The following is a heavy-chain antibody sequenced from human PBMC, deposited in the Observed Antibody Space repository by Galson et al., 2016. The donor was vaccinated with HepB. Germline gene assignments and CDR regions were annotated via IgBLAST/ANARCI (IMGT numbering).Heavy chain of an antibody. J-gene: IGHJ6*02. V-gene: IGHV1-46*01. CDR2: INPSGRST. CDR1: GYPFTSYY. Sequence: VKVSCKASGYPFTSYYMHWVRQAPGQGLEWMGIINPSGRSTSYAQKFQGRVTMTRDTSTSTVYMELSSLRSEDTAVYYCARAYCGGDCYSYGMDVWGQGTTVTVSS. D-gene: IGHD2-21*01. CDR3: ARAYCGGDCYSYGMDV.